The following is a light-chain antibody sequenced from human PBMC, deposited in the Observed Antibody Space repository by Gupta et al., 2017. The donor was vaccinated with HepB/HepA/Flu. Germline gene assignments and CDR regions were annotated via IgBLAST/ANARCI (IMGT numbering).Light chain of an antibody. CDR2: DVS. CDR1: SNDVGAYKY. V-gene: IGLV2-11*01. Sequence: QSALTQPRSVSGSPGQSVTVSCTGTSNDVGAYKYVSWYQQHPGEAPKLMIFDVSKRPSGVPDRFSGYKSGNTASLTISGLQAEDEADYYCCSYAGSRVVFGGGTKLTVL. J-gene: IGLJ2*01. CDR3: CSYAGSRVV.